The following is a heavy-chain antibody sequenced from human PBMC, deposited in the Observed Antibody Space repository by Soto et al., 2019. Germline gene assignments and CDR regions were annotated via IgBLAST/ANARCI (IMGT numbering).Heavy chain of an antibody. CDR1: GGTFSSYA. CDR2: IIPIFGTA. J-gene: IGHJ6*02. D-gene: IGHD2-2*01. Sequence: QVQLVQSGAEVKKPGSSVKVSCKASGGTFSSYAISWVRQAPGQGLEWMGGIIPIFGTANYAQKFQGRVTITADEYTSTAYMELSSLRSEDTAVYYCARPIVVVPAAADYYYGMDVWGQGTTVTVSS. V-gene: IGHV1-69*01. CDR3: ARPIVVVPAAADYYYGMDV.